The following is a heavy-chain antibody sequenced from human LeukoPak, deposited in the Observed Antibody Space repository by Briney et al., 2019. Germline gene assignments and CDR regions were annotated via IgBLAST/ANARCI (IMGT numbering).Heavy chain of an antibody. Sequence: PGGSLRLSCAASGFTFSSHSMNWVRQAPGKGLEWLSYISGTGGAIYYADSVKSRFIISRDNAKNSLYLQMNSLRDEDTAVYYCARVLGGGWWFDPWGQGTLVTVSS. CDR3: ARVLGGGWWFDP. V-gene: IGHV3-48*02. CDR2: ISGTGGAI. J-gene: IGHJ5*02. CDR1: GFTFSSHS. D-gene: IGHD3-16*01.